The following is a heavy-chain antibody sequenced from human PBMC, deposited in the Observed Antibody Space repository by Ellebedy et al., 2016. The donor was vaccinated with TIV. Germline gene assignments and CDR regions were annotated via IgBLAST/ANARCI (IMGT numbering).Heavy chain of an antibody. Sequence: MPSETLSLTCTVSGGSITTSHCSWLRQPPGKGLEWIGYVYYSGDTNFKPSLKSAVSLSVETSKNQFSLKLSSVTAADTAVYYGARFANSYGLDVWGQGTTVTVSS. CDR2: VYYSGDT. CDR3: ARFANSYGLDV. J-gene: IGHJ6*02. V-gene: IGHV4-59*01. CDR1: GGSITTSH.